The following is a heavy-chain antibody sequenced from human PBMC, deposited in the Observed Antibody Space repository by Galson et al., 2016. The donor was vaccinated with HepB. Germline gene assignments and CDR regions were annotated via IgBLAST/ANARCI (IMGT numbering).Heavy chain of an antibody. CDR3: ARCERYGSGWYGKNDY. CDR1: GFSFSNFA. CDR2: GYGGGGGP. V-gene: IGHV3-23*01. Sequence: SLRLSCAASGFSFSNFAMTWVRQAPGKGLEWVSAGYGGGGGPHYADSVKGRFTMSRDISRNTLYLQMNSLRAEDTAVYYCARCERYGSGWYGKNDYWGQGTLVTVSS. J-gene: IGHJ4*02. D-gene: IGHD6-13*01.